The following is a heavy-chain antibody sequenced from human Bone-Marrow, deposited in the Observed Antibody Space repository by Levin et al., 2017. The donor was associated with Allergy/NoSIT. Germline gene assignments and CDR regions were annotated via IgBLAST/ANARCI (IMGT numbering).Heavy chain of an antibody. CDR2: ISTASSYI. J-gene: IGHJ6*02. V-gene: IGHV3-21*01. Sequence: GESLKISCAASGFSFSSYSMVWVRQAPGKGLEWVASISTASSYIYYANSLRGRFTVSRDNAKNSLYLQMTRLSAEDTAVYYCATRGRYFVTMDDWGQGTTVTVSS. CDR1: GFSFSSYS. D-gene: IGHD3-16*02. CDR3: ATRGRYFVTMDD.